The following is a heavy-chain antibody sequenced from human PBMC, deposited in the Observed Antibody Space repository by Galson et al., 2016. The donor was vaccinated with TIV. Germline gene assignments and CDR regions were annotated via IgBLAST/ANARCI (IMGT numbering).Heavy chain of an antibody. CDR3: ARAAGHSASGSYPGH. CDR2: IIPMITIA. Sequence: SVKVSCKASGDSFSSHTISWLRQAPGQGLEWMGRIIPMITIAKYAQKFQGRVTITADKSTSTAYMELSSLRSEDTAVNYCARAAGHSASGSYPGHWGQGTLVTVSA. D-gene: IGHD3-10*01. CDR1: GDSFSSHT. V-gene: IGHV1-69*02. J-gene: IGHJ4*02.